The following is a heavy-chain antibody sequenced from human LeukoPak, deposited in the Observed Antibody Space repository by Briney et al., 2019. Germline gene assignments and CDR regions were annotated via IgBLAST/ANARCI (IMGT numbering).Heavy chain of an antibody. CDR3: AREEAGYYFDF. CDR2: IFYSGST. J-gene: IGHJ4*02. CDR1: GGSVSSGNYY. Sequence: SETLSLTCTVTGGSVSSGNYYWSWIRQPPGKGLEWIGDIFYSGSTKYSPSLKSRVTISVEMSKNQLSLKLSSVTAADTAVYYCAREEAGYYFDFWGQGTLVTVSS. V-gene: IGHV4-61*01. D-gene: IGHD6-13*01.